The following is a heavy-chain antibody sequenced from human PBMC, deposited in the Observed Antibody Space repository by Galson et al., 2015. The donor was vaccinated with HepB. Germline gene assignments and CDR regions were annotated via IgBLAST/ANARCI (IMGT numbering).Heavy chain of an antibody. J-gene: IGHJ3*01. CDR1: GGPFSHYY. CDR2: IHDSGSI. Sequence: SETLSLTCSVSGGPFSHYYWSWIRQSPGKGLEWIGYIHDSGSIKYNPSLKSRVTISIDTSKNQVSLKVNSVTAADTAVYYCATGGPRGTLAGYRVFDSWGQGTMVFVSS. V-gene: IGHV4-59*01. CDR3: ATGGPRGTLAGYRVFDS. D-gene: IGHD3-9*01.